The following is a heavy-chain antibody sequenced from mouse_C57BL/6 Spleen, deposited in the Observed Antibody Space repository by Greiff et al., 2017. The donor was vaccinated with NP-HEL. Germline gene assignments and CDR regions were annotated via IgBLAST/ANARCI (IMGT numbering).Heavy chain of an antibody. D-gene: IGHD4-1*01. V-gene: IGHV1-19*01. CDR1: GYTFTDYY. Sequence: EVKLQQSGPVLVKPGASVKMSCKASGYTFTDYYMNWVKQSHGKSLEWIGVINPYNGGTSYNQKFKGKATLTVDKSSSTAYMELNSLTSEDSAVYYCANWDDYYAMDYWGQGTSVTVSS. CDR2: INPYNGGT. J-gene: IGHJ4*01. CDR3: ANWDDYYAMDY.